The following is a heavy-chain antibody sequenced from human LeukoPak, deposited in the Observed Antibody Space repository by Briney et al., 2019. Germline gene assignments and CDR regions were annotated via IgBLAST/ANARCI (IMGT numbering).Heavy chain of an antibody. Sequence: ASVKVSCKASGYTFTSYDINWVRQATGQRLEWMGWMNPNSGNTGYAQKFQGRVTITRNTSISTAYMELSSLRSEDTAVYYCARARRDGYNLANWGQGTLVTVSS. V-gene: IGHV1-8*03. CDR1: GYTFTSYD. CDR3: ARARRDGYNLAN. J-gene: IGHJ4*02. D-gene: IGHD5-24*01. CDR2: MNPNSGNT.